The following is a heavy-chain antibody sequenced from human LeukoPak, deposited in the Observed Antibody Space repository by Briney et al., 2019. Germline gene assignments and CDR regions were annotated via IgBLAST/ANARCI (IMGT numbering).Heavy chain of an antibody. CDR2: IYYSGST. D-gene: IGHD1-26*01. V-gene: IGHV4-30-4*01. J-gene: IGHJ4*02. Sequence: SETLSLTCTVSGGSISSSGYYWSWIRQPPGKGLEWIVYIYYSGSTCYNPSLKSRVTISVDTSKNQFSLKLSSVTAADTAVYYCARANVPDGSYYFDYWGQGTLVTVSS. CDR3: ARANVPDGSYYFDY. CDR1: GGSISSSGYY.